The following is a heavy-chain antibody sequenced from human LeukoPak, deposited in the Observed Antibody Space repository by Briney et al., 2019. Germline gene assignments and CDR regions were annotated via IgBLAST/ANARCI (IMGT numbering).Heavy chain of an antibody. CDR3: AKGLDYDSSGYYSY. J-gene: IGHJ4*02. Sequence: GGSLRLSCAASGFTFDDYAMHWVRQAPGKGLEWVSGISWNSGSIRYADSVKGRFTISRDNAKNSLYLQMNRLRAEDTALYYCAKGLDYDSSGYYSYWGQGTLVTVSS. CDR2: ISWNSGSI. D-gene: IGHD3-22*01. CDR1: GFTFDDYA. V-gene: IGHV3-9*01.